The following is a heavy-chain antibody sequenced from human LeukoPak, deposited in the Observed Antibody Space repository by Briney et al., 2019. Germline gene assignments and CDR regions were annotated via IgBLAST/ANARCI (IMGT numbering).Heavy chain of an antibody. CDR1: GFTFSSYW. D-gene: IGHD3-22*01. CDR2: IKSDGST. J-gene: IGHJ1*01. Sequence: GGSLRLSCAASGFTFSSYWMHWVRQAPGKGMVWVSRIKSDGSTNYADSVKGRFTISRDNAKNTVSLQVNSLRAEDTGVYYCARAPSEIGGYYPEYFRHWGQGTLVTVSS. CDR3: ARAPSEIGGYYPEYFRH. V-gene: IGHV3-74*01.